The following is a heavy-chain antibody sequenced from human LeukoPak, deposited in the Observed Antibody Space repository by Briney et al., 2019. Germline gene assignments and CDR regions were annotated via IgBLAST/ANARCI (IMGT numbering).Heavy chain of an antibody. CDR3: AKGQITTVDY. CDR1: GFTFSSYS. J-gene: IGHJ4*02. D-gene: IGHD3-22*01. CDR2: ISSSSSYI. Sequence: PGGSLRLSCAASGFTFSSYSMNWVRQAPGKGLEWVSSISSSSSYIYYADSVKGRFTISRDNSKNTLYLQMNSLRAEDTAVYYCAKGQITTVDYWGQGTLVTVSS. V-gene: IGHV3-21*04.